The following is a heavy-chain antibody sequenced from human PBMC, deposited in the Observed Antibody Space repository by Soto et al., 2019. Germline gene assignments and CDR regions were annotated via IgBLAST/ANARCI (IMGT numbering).Heavy chain of an antibody. Sequence: SLTCTVSGGSISSYYWSWIRQPPGKGLEWIGYIYYSGSTNYNPSLKSRVTISVDTSKNQFSLKLSSVTAADTAVYYCARPSVLYSGYDLLYWSQGTLVTVSS. D-gene: IGHD5-12*01. CDR2: IYYSGST. CDR3: ARPSVLYSGYDLLY. V-gene: IGHV4-59*01. CDR1: GGSISSYY. J-gene: IGHJ4*02.